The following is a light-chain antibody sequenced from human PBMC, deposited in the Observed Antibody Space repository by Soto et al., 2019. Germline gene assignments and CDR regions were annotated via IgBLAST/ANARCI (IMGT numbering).Light chain of an antibody. CDR1: QSISRW. J-gene: IGKJ4*01. Sequence: VHRTHSPAILSASVLYRVTITCRASQSISRWLAWYQQKPGKAPKLLIYKASTLKSGVPSRFSGSGSGTEFTLTISSLQPDDIATYSCQQYDSYSTFGGGTKVDIK. CDR3: QQYDSYST. V-gene: IGKV1-5*03. CDR2: KAS.